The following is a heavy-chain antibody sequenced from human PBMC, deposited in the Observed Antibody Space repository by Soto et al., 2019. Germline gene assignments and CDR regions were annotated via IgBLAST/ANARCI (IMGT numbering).Heavy chain of an antibody. V-gene: IGHV3-23*01. CDR3: ANARFRASSMFLLDY. CDR1: GFTFSSYA. D-gene: IGHD3-10*02. Sequence: EVQLLESGGGLVQPGGSLRLSCAASGFTFSSYAMSWVRQAPGKGLEWVSAISGSGGSTYYADSVKGRFTISRDNSKNTLYLQMNSLRAEDTAVYYCANARFRASSMFLLDYWGQGTLVTVSS. CDR2: ISGSGGST. J-gene: IGHJ4*02.